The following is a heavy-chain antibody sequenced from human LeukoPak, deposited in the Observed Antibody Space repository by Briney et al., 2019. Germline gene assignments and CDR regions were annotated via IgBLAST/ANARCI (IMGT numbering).Heavy chain of an antibody. CDR1: GFKFDDYT. J-gene: IGHJ4*02. CDR2: VSWNSDHT. D-gene: IGHD1-26*01. V-gene: IGHV3-43*01. CDR3: AKDFQGIVGATQIDF. Sequence: LSGGSLRLSCAASGFKFDDYTMHWVRRPPGKGLEWVSLVSWNSDHTSYADSVKGRFTISRDNSKNSLYLEMSSLRIEDTAFYYCAKDFQGIVGATQIDFWGQGTLVTASS.